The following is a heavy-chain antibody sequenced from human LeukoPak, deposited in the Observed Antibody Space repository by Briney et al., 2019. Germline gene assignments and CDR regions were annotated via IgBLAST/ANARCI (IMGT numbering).Heavy chain of an antibody. J-gene: IGHJ4*02. CDR2: IYYSGST. CDR1: GGSISSSSCY. D-gene: IGHD3-16*02. V-gene: IGHV4-39*07. CDR3: AMGLVWGSYLGY. Sequence: PSETLSLTCTVSGGSISSSSCYWGWIRQPPGKGLEWIGSIYYSGSTYYNPSLKSRVTISVDTSKNQFSLKLSSVTAADTAVYYCAMGLVWGSYLGYWGQGTLVTVSS.